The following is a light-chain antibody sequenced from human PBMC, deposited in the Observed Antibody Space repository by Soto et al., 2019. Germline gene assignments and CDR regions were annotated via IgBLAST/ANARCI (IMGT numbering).Light chain of an antibody. V-gene: IGLV2-23*01. CDR1: NNDFGNYNL. CDR2: EGT. CDR3: CSYAGSSTLV. J-gene: IGLJ1*01. Sequence: QSVLTQSPSVSGSPGQSINLSCTGTNNDFGNYNLVSWYQQHPGKAPKIIIFEGTKRPSGVSNRFSGSKSGNTASLPVSGRQAEDEADYYCCSYAGSSTLVFGTGTKVTVL.